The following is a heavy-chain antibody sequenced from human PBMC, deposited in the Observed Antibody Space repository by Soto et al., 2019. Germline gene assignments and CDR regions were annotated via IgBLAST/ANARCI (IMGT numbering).Heavy chain of an antibody. J-gene: IGHJ5*02. CDR3: ARVRGEYSSGWYYNWFDP. V-gene: IGHV6-1*01. D-gene: IGHD6-19*01. CDR2: TYYRSKWYN. Sequence: PSQTLSLTCAISGDSVSSNSAAWNWIRQSPLRGLEWLGRTYYRSKWYNDYAVSVKSRITINPDTSKNQFSLQLNSVTPEDTAVDYFARVRGEYSSGWYYNWFDPWGQETLVTVSS. CDR1: GDSVSSNSAA.